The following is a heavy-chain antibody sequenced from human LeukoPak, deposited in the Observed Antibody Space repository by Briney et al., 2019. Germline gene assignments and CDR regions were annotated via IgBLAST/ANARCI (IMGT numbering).Heavy chain of an antibody. V-gene: IGHV3-33*06. CDR1: GFTFSSYG. D-gene: IGHD2-15*01. Sequence: PGRSLRLSCAASGFTFSSYGMHWVRQAPGKGLEWVAVIWYDGSNKYYADSVKGRFTISRDNSKNTLYLQMNSLRAEDTAVYYCAKDHSGSPGAFDNWGQGTMVTVSS. CDR2: IWYDGSNK. J-gene: IGHJ3*02. CDR3: AKDHSGSPGAFDN.